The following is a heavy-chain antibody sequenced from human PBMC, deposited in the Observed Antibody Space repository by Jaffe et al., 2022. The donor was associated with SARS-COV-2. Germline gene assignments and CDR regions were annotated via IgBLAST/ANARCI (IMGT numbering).Heavy chain of an antibody. J-gene: IGHJ4*02. Sequence: EVQLVESGGGLVQPGGSLRLSCAASGFTFNSYAMSWVRQAPGKGLEWVSVISGSGVSTYYAGSVKGRFTISRDNSKNTLYLQMNSLRPEDTAVYYCAKRVTYYYENSGYYHFDYWGQGTLVTVSS. CDR1: GFTFNSYA. CDR2: ISGSGVST. D-gene: IGHD3-22*01. V-gene: IGHV3-23*04. CDR3: AKRVTYYYENSGYYHFDY.